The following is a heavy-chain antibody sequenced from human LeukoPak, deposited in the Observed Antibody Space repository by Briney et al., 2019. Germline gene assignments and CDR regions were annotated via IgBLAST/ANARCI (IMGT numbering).Heavy chain of an antibody. Sequence: GESLKISCKGSGYSFTSYWIGWVRQMPGKGLEWMGIIHPSDSDTRYSPSFQGQVTISADKSISTAYLQWSSLKASDTAMYYCARQIVTCSGGSCYSGEDYWGQGTLVTVSS. D-gene: IGHD2-15*01. CDR1: GYSFTSYW. V-gene: IGHV5-51*01. CDR3: ARQIVTCSGGSCYSGEDY. J-gene: IGHJ4*02. CDR2: IHPSDSDT.